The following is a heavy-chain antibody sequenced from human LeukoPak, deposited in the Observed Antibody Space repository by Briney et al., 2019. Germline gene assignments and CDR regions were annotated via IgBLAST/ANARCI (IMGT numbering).Heavy chain of an antibody. Sequence: PGGSLKLSCAASGFTFSGSAMHWVRQASGKGLEWVGRIRSKANSYATAYAASVKGRFTISRDDSKNTAHLQMNSLKTEDTAVYYCTRFHSSSWYGYYYHGMDVWGQGTTVTVSS. CDR2: IRSKANSYAT. CDR3: TRFHSSSWYGYYYHGMDV. CDR1: GFTFSGSA. D-gene: IGHD6-13*01. V-gene: IGHV3-73*01. J-gene: IGHJ6*02.